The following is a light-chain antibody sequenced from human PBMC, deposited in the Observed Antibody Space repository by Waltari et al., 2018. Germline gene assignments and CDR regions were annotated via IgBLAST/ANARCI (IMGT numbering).Light chain of an antibody. J-gene: IGLJ3*02. CDR1: NSDVGGHNY. Sequence: QSTLTQPASVSGSPGQSITISCTGTNSDVGGHNYVSWYQQHPGTAPRLIIYDVNSRASGGSNRFSGSKSASTASLTISGLQAEDEADYYCSSYTSTSTWVFGGGTKVTVL. V-gene: IGLV2-14*03. CDR2: DVN. CDR3: SSYTSTSTWV.